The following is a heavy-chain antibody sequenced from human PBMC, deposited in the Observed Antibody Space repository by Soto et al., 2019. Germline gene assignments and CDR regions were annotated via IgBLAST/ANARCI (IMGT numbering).Heavy chain of an antibody. D-gene: IGHD6-13*01. V-gene: IGHV3-23*01. CDR3: ARDQAAGGIISRYFQG. J-gene: IGHJ1*01. CDR2: ISGGGSTT. CDR1: GFTFSSYA. Sequence: EVQLLESGGGLVQPEGSLRLSCEASGFTFSSYAMSWVRQAPGKGLEWVSGISGGGSTTYYADSVKGRFTISRDNSKNTLYLQVNSLRAEDTAVYYCARDQAAGGIISRYFQGWGHGTLVTVSS.